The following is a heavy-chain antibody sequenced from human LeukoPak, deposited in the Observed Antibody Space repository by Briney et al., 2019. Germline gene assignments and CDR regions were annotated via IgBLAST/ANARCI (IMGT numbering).Heavy chain of an antibody. V-gene: IGHV4-61*02. D-gene: IGHD3-22*01. CDR2: IYTSGST. CDR1: GGSISSGSYY. J-gene: IGHJ3*02. CDR3: ARAFYDSSPTGAFDI. Sequence: SQTLSLTCTVSGGSISSGSYYWSWIRQPAGKGLEWIGRIYTSGSTNYNPSLKSRVTISVDTSKNQFSLKLSSVTAADTAVYYCARAFYDSSPTGAFDIWGQGTMVTVSS.